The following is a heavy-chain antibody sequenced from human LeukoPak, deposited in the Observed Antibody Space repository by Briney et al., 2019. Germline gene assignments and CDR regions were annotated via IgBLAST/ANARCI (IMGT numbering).Heavy chain of an antibody. Sequence: GGSLRLSCAASGFTFSSYWMSWVRQAPGKGLEWVANIKQDGSEKYYVDSVKGRFTISRDNAKNSLYLQMNSLRAEDTAVYYCARIVIAAAGREDYWGQGTLVTVSS. V-gene: IGHV3-7*01. D-gene: IGHD6-13*01. CDR2: IKQDGSEK. CDR3: ARIVIAAAGREDY. J-gene: IGHJ4*02. CDR1: GFTFSSYW.